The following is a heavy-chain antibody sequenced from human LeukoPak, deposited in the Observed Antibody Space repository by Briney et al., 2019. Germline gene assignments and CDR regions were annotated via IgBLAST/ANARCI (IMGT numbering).Heavy chain of an antibody. CDR1: GFTFSDYY. CDR2: ISSSSSYT. J-gene: IGHJ4*02. CDR3: ARDRSGGWFVY. V-gene: IGHV3-11*05. D-gene: IGHD6-19*01. Sequence: GGSLRLSCAASGFTFSDYYMSWIRQAPGKGLEWVSYISSSSSYTNYADSVKGRFTISRDNAKNSLYLQMNSLRAEDTAVYYCARDRSGGWFVYWGQGTLVTVSS.